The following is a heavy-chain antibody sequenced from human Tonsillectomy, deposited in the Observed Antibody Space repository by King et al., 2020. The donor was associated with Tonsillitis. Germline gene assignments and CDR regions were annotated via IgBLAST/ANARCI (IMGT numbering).Heavy chain of an antibody. CDR3: AKGRYSGSYFALEYVDY. CDR1: GFTFSSYA. V-gene: IGHV3-23*04. CDR2: VSGSGGNK. D-gene: IGHD1-26*01. J-gene: IGHJ4*02. Sequence: VQLVESGGGLVQPGGSLRLSCAASGFTFSSYAMTWVRQAPGKGLEWVSTVSGSGGNKYYADSVKGRFTISRDNSKNTLYLQMNSLRAEDTAVYYCAKGRYSGSYFALEYVDYWGQGTLVTVSS.